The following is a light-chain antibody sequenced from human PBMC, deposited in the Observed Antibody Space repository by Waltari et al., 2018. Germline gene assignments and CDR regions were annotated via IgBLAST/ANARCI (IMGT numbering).Light chain of an antibody. V-gene: IGKV1-39*01. CDR1: QSINTY. CDR2: AAS. CDR3: QQGHSPPFT. J-gene: IGKJ3*01. Sequence: IHMTQSPSSLSASVGDSVTITCRASQSINTYLNWYPQKPGKAPELLIYAASSLQSGVPSAFSGSGAGTDFTRKRRMLQHEDVETYFCQQGHSPPFTFGPGTKVDIK.